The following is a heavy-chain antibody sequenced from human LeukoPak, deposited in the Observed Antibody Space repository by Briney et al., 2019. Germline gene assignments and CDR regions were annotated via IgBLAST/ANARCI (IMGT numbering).Heavy chain of an antibody. D-gene: IGHD1-26*01. CDR3: ARGRDPIVGANTLSDY. Sequence: SETLSLTCAVYGGSFSGYYWSWIRQPPGKGLEWIGEINHSGSTNYNPSLKSRVTISVDTSKNQFSLKLSSVTAADTAVYYCARGRDPIVGANTLSDYWGQGTLVTVSS. V-gene: IGHV4-34*01. J-gene: IGHJ4*02. CDR2: INHSGST. CDR1: GGSFSGYY.